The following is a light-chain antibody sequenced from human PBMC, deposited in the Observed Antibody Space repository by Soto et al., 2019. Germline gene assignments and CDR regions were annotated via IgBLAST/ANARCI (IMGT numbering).Light chain of an antibody. CDR1: QSITNW. J-gene: IGKJ2*01. CDR2: DAS. CDR3: QQYNGYSRT. V-gene: IGKV1-5*01. Sequence: DIQMTQSPSTLSASVGDRVTITCRASQSITNWLAWYQQRPGKAPKLLIYDASSLESGVSSRFSGSGSATEFTLTINSLQPDDFATYYCQQYNGYSRTFGQGTKLEIK.